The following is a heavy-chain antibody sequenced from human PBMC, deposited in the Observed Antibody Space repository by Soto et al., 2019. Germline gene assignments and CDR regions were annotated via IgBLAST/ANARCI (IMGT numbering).Heavy chain of an antibody. D-gene: IGHD3-16*01. V-gene: IGHV3-30-3*01. J-gene: IGHJ4*02. Sequence: QVQLVESGGGVVQPGRFLRLSCAASGFTFSSYAMHWVRRAPGKGVEWRAGMSYDGSNKYYADSVKGRFTISRDNSKNTLYLQMNSLRPEDPALYYCARDGGAYWGQGTLVIVSS. CDR1: GFTFSSYA. CDR2: MSYDGSNK. CDR3: ARDGGAY.